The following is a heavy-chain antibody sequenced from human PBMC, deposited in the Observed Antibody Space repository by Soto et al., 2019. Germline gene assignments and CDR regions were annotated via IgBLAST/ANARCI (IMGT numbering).Heavy chain of an antibody. D-gene: IGHD3-22*01. Sequence: PSETLSLTCTVSGGSISSGDYYWSWIRQPPGKGLEWIGYIYYSGSTYYNPSLKSRVTISVDTSKNQFSLKMSSVTAADTAVFYCAREVHYYDSSGYYHNWFDPWGQGTLVTVSS. V-gene: IGHV4-30-4*01. CDR3: AREVHYYDSSGYYHNWFDP. CDR1: GGSISSGDYY. J-gene: IGHJ5*02. CDR2: IYYSGST.